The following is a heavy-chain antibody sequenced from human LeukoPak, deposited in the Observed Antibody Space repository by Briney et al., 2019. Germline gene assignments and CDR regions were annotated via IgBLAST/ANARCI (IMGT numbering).Heavy chain of an antibody. D-gene: IGHD6-13*01. J-gene: IGHJ4*02. CDR1: GFTFSNHG. V-gene: IGHV3-33*08. CDR3: ARGGTHLHTQQLLNY. CDR2: TIYDGTMA. Sequence: GGSLRLSCAASGFTFSNHGMNWVRQAPGKGLEWVGVTIYDGTMAYCADSVKGRFTISRDNSKNTVYLQMNSLRAEDTAVYYCARGGTHLHTQQLLNYWGQGTLVTVSS.